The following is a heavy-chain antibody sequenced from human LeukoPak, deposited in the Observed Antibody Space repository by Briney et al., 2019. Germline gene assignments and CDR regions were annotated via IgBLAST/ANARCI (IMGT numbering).Heavy chain of an antibody. CDR1: GFTFSSYP. J-gene: IGHJ4*02. V-gene: IGHV3-30*04. CDR3: ATLPYYYDSSGSYYFDY. Sequence: GGSLRLSCAASGFTFSSYPMHGVRQAPGKGLEGVAVISYDGSNNYYADSVRGRFTISRDNSKNTLYLQMNSMRVEDTAVYYCATLPYYYDSSGSYYFDYWGQGTLVTVSS. CDR2: ISYDGSNN. D-gene: IGHD3-22*01.